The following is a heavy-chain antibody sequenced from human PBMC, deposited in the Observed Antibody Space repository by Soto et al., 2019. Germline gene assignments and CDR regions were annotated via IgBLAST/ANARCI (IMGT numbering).Heavy chain of an antibody. Sequence: PGGSLRLSCAASGFTFSSYAMSWVRQAPGKGLEWVSAISGSGGSTYYADSVKGRFTISRDNSKNTLYLQMNSLRAEDTAVYYCAKGGGNSPGNYGMDVWGQGTTVTVSS. CDR3: AKGGGNSPGNYGMDV. D-gene: IGHD2-21*02. CDR2: ISGSGGST. CDR1: GFTFSSYA. V-gene: IGHV3-23*01. J-gene: IGHJ6*02.